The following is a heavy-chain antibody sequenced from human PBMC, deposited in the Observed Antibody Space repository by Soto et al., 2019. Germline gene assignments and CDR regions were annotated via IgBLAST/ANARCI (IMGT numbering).Heavy chain of an antibody. CDR3: ARDLWGYCGTDCYPLDV. V-gene: IGHV4-59*01. Sequence: SETLSLTCTVSRGSINNSYWTWIRQPPGKRLEWIGYIHYTGTTNHNPSLRGRVTMSVDTSKNQFSLKLNSVTAADTAVYYCARDLWGYCGTDCYPLDVWGQGTTVTVSS. D-gene: IGHD2-21*02. CDR2: IHYTGTT. CDR1: RGSINNSY. J-gene: IGHJ6*02.